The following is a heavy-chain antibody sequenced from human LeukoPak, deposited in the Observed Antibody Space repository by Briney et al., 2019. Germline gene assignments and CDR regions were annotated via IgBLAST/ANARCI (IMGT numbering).Heavy chain of an antibody. D-gene: IGHD1-1*01. CDR3: ARDHHETGTYSFDY. V-gene: IGHV4-59*12. Sequence: SEALSLTCTVSGGSISGYYWSWIRQPPGKGLELIGYIYYSGSTTYNPSLKSRVTISVDTSKNQFSLKLSSVTAADTAVYYCARDHHETGTYSFDYWGQGTLVTVSS. CDR2: IYYSGST. J-gene: IGHJ4*02. CDR1: GGSISGYY.